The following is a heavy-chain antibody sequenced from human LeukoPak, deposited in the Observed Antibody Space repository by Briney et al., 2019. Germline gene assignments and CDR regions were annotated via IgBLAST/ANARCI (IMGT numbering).Heavy chain of an antibody. V-gene: IGHV1-46*01. D-gene: IGHD3-10*01. Sequence: ASVKVSCKASGYTFTSYYMHWVRQAPGQGLEWMGIINPSGGSTSYAQKFQGRVTMTRDMSTSTVYMELSRLRSDDTAVYYCASRSLDYYGSGSYYSPHDYWGQGTLVTVSS. CDR3: ASRSLDYYGSGSYYSPHDY. CDR1: GYTFTSYY. J-gene: IGHJ4*02. CDR2: INPSGGST.